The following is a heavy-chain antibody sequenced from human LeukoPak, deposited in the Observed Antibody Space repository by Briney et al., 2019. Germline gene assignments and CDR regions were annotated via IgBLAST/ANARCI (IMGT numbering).Heavy chain of an antibody. CDR3: ARASGVIRVVYPFGMDV. J-gene: IGHJ6*02. D-gene: IGHD3-22*01. Sequence: ASVKVSCKASGYTFTSYYMHWVRQAPGQGLEWMGIINPSGGSTSYAQKFQGRVAMTRDTSTSTVYMELSSLRSEDTAVYYCARASGVIRVVYPFGMDVWGQGTTVTVSS. CDR2: INPSGGST. V-gene: IGHV1-46*01. CDR1: GYTFTSYY.